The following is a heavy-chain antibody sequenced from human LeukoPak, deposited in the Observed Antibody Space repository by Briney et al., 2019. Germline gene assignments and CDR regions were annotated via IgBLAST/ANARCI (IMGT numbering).Heavy chain of an antibody. CDR2: IRSTAYGGTT. D-gene: IGHD5-12*01. J-gene: IGHJ4*02. CDR3: TRRSGYGGVDY. V-gene: IGHV3-49*04. Sequence: GGSLRLSCTASGFTFGDYALSWVRQAPGKGLEWVGFIRSTAYGGTTEYAASVKGRFTISRDDSKSIAYPQMHSLKTEDTAVYFCTRRSGYGGVDYWGQGTLVTVSS. CDR1: GFTFGDYA.